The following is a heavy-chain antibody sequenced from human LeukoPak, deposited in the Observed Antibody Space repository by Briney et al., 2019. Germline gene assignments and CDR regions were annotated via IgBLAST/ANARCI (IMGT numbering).Heavy chain of an antibody. Sequence: SGPTLVNPTQALTLTCTFSGFSLSTSGVGVGWIRQPPGKALEWLALIYWDDDKRYSPSLKSRLTITKDTSKNQVVLTTTNMDPVDTATYYCAHTLWFGETFDYWGQGTLVTVSS. CDR2: IYWDDDK. CDR1: GFSLSTSGVG. J-gene: IGHJ4*02. CDR3: AHTLWFGETFDY. D-gene: IGHD3-10*01. V-gene: IGHV2-5*02.